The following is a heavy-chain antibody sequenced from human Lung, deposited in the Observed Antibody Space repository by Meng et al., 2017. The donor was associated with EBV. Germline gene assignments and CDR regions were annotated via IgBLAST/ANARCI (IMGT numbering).Heavy chain of an antibody. CDR3: ANRREVRPYYFDS. V-gene: IGHV4-4*02. D-gene: IGHD1-26*01. Sequence: QETLRGPGQGLGSRSGHRSLPCAVSGGSISSSNWWSWVRQTPGKGLEWIGEIYHSGSTNYNPSLKSRITISVDESKNQFSLRLKSVTAADTAVYYCANRREVRPYYFDSWGQGTLVTVSS. CDR1: GGSISSSNW. CDR2: IYHSGST. J-gene: IGHJ4*02.